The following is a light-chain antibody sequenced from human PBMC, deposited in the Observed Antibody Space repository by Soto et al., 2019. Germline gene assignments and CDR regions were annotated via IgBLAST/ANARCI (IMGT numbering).Light chain of an antibody. CDR1: QSVISY. V-gene: IGKV3-11*01. CDR2: AAS. CDR3: QHRNNWPLT. J-gene: IGKJ4*01. Sequence: VLTQSPATLSLSPGERGTLSCRSSQSVISYLAWYQQKPGQAPRLLIYAASNMATGIPARFSGSVSVTDFTLNISTLEHEDFAIYYCQHRNNWPLTFGGGTKV.